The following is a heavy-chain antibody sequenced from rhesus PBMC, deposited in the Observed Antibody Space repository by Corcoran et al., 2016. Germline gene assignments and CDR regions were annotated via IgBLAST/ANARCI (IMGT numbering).Heavy chain of an antibody. CDR2: IYSKSGST. CDR3: ARVAAAGTGLDS. Sequence: QVQLQESGPGAVKPSETLSPTCAVSGGSISGYYYWSWIRQPPGKGVEWIGSIYSKSGSTNYNPSLQGRVTISTDTSKNPFSLELSFVTATDTAVYYCARVAAAGTGLDSWGQGVVVTVSS. CDR1: GGSISGYYY. D-gene: IGHD6-31*01. J-gene: IGHJ6*01. V-gene: IGHV4S12*01.